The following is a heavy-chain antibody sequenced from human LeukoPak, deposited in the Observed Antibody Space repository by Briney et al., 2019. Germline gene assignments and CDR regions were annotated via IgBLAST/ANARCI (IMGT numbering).Heavy chain of an antibody. CDR2: IYYSGST. CDR1: GGSISSSSYY. CDR3: ARERFGELTYDY. D-gene: IGHD3-10*01. Sequence: SETLSLTCTVSGGSISSSSYYWGWIRQPPGKGLEWIGSIYYSGSTYYNPSLKSRVTISVDTSKNQFSLKLSSVTAADTAVYYCARERFGELTYDYWGQGTLVTVSS. J-gene: IGHJ4*02. V-gene: IGHV4-39*07.